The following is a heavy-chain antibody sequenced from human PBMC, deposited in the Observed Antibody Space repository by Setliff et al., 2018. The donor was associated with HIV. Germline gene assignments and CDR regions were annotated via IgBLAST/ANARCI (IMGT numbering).Heavy chain of an antibody. CDR2: IYYSGST. V-gene: IGHV4-59*01. Sequence: SETLSLTCTVSGGSISSYYWSWIRQAPGEGLEWIGYIYYSGSTNYNPSLKGRVTISADTSENQLSLKLSSLTAADTAVYYCARIEGYAYGSNWFDPWGQGTLVTVSS. CDR3: ARIEGYAYGSNWFDP. CDR1: GGSISSYY. D-gene: IGHD3-16*01. J-gene: IGHJ5*02.